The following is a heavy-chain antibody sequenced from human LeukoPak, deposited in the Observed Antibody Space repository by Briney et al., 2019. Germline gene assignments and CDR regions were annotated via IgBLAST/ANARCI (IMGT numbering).Heavy chain of an antibody. CDR2: ISGGGGTT. D-gene: IGHD5-18*01. V-gene: IGHV3-23*01. CDR1: GFTFTNYA. Sequence: GGSLRLSCAASGFTFTNYAMSWVRQAPGKGLEWVSVISGGGGTTYYADSVKGRFTISRDNAKNSLYLQMVSLRAEDTAVYYCARLRGYSYGYGDYWGQETLVTVSS. J-gene: IGHJ4*02. CDR3: ARLRGYSYGYGDY.